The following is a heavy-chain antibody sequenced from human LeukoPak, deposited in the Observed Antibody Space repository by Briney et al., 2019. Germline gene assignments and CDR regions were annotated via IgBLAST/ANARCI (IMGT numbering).Heavy chain of an antibody. D-gene: IGHD6-13*01. CDR2: ISAYNGNT. Sequence: ASLKVSCKASGYTFTTYGISWVRQAPGQGLEWMGWISAYNGNTNYAQKLQGRVTMTTDTSTSTAYMELRSLRSDDTAVYYCVRLQQLDAFDIWGQGTMVTVSS. CDR3: VRLQQLDAFDI. J-gene: IGHJ3*02. CDR1: GYTFTTYG. V-gene: IGHV1-18*01.